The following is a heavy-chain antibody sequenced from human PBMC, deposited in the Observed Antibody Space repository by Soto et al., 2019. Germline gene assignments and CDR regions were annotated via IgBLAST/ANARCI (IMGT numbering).Heavy chain of an antibody. V-gene: IGHV3-13*01. J-gene: IGHJ6*02. Sequence: RGSLTLSCAASGFTFSSYDMHWVRQATGKGLEWVSAIGTAGDTYYPGSVKGRFTISRKNAKNSLYLQMNSLRAGDTAVYYCARDRRGYGMDVWGQGTTVTVSS. CDR1: GFTFSSYD. CDR3: ARDRRGYGMDV. CDR2: IGTAGDT.